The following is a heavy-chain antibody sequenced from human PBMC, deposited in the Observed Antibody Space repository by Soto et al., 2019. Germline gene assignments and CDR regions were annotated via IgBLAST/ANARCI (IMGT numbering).Heavy chain of an antibody. Sequence: PSETLSLTCAVSGYSISSGYYWGWIRQPPGKGLEWIGSIYHSGSTYYNPSLKSRVTISVDTSKNQFSLKLSSVTAADTAVYYCARDRPDIVVVVAANQGSRCFDPWGQGTLVTVSS. CDR1: GYSISSGYY. V-gene: IGHV4-38-2*02. CDR2: IYHSGST. CDR3: ARDRPDIVVVVAANQGSRCFDP. J-gene: IGHJ5*02. D-gene: IGHD2-15*01.